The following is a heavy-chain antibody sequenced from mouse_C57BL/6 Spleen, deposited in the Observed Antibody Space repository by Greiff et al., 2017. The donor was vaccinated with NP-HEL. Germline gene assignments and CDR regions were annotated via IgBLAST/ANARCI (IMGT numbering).Heavy chain of an antibody. CDR2: INPNNGGT. D-gene: IGHD2-2*01. Sequence: EVQLQQSGPDLVKPGASVKMSCKASGYTFTDYNMHWVKQSHGKSLEWIGYINPNNGGTSYNQKFKGKATLTVNKSSSTAYMELRSLTSEDSAVYYCARGGNGYDVEWFAYWGQGTLVTVSA. J-gene: IGHJ3*01. CDR1: GYTFTDYN. CDR3: ARGGNGYDVEWFAY. V-gene: IGHV1-22*01.